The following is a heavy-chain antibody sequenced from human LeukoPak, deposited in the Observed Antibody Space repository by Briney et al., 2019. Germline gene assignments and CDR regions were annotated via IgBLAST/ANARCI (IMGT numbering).Heavy chain of an antibody. V-gene: IGHV4-34*01. Sequence: PSETLSLTCAVYGGSFSGYHWSWIRQPPGKGLEWIGEINHSGSTNYNPSLKSRVTISVDTSKNQFSLKLSSVTAADTAVYYCARGPNYYDSSGHGSDYWGQGTLVTVSS. J-gene: IGHJ4*02. D-gene: IGHD3-22*01. CDR1: GGSFSGYH. CDR3: ARGPNYYDSSGHGSDY. CDR2: INHSGST.